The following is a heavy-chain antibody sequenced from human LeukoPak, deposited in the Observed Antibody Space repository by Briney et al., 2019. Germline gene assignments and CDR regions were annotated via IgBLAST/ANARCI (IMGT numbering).Heavy chain of an antibody. CDR3: VREYCSGGSCSDAFDI. CDR1: GFTVSSNY. J-gene: IGHJ3*02. V-gene: IGHV3-23*01. CDR2: ISGSGGST. Sequence: GGSLRLSCAASGFTVSSNYMSWVRQAPGKGLEWVSAISGSGGSTYYADSVKGRFTISRDNSKNTLYLQMNSLRAEDTALYYCVREYCSGGSCSDAFDIWGQGTMVTVSS. D-gene: IGHD2-15*01.